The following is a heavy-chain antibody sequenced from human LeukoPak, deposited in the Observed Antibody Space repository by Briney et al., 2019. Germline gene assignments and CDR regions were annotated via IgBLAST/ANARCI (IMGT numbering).Heavy chain of an antibody. V-gene: IGHV1-69*04. CDR2: IIPILGIA. Sequence: VASVKVSCKASGYTFTSYDISWVRQAPGQGLEWMGRIIPILGIANYAQKFQGRVTITADKSTSTAYMELSSLRSEDTAVYYCARETSHRAGRLYSSSSCDYWGQGTLVTVSS. CDR1: GYTFTSYD. CDR3: ARETSHRAGRLYSSSSCDY. D-gene: IGHD6-6*01. J-gene: IGHJ4*02.